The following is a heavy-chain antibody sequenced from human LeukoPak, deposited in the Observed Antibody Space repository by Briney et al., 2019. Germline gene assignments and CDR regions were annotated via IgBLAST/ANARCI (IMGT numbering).Heavy chain of an antibody. CDR1: GGSISTTNW. CDR3: AREGGPYRPLDY. J-gene: IGHJ4*02. V-gene: IGHV4-4*02. CDR2: VHLSGRT. Sequence: PSETLSLTCGVSGGSISTTNWWTWVRQAPGVGLEWIGEVHLSGRTHYNPSLESRVTMSVDMSENHISLRLTSVTAADTAVYYCAREGGPYRPLDYSGQGTLVTVSS.